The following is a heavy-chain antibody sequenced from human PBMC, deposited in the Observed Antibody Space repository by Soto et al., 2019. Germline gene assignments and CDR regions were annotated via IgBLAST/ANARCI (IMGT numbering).Heavy chain of an antibody. CDR3: ARTDRRGAWAAWF. J-gene: IGHJ4*02. V-gene: IGHV4-61*01. CDR1: GDSVNSASYT. D-gene: IGHD3-22*01. Sequence: QVQLQESGPGLVKPSETLSLSCAVSGDSVNSASYTWIWIRQPPGQGLEWIGNIRYSGTTDYNPSLRSRVTMSLDTSKNHVSLSLPSLTSADAAVYYCARTDRRGAWAAWFWGQGTLVTVSS. CDR2: IRYSGTT.